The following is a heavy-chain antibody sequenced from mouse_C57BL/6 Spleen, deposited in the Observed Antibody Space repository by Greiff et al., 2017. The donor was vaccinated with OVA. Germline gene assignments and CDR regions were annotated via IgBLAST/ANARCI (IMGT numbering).Heavy chain of an antibody. J-gene: IGHJ4*01. D-gene: IGHD2-1*01. CDR1: GFSLPSYG. CDR3: ARTGNNYAMDY. V-gene: IGHV2-2*01. CDR2: IWSGGST. Sequence: VHLVESGPGLVQPSQSLSITCTVSGFSLPSYGVHWVRQSPGKGLEWLGVIWSGGSTDYNAAFISRLSISKDKSKSQVFFKMNSLQADDTAIYYCARTGNNYAMDYWGQGTSVTVSS.